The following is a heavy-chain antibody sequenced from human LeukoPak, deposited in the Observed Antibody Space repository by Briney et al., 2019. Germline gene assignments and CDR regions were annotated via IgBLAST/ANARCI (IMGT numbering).Heavy chain of an antibody. J-gene: IGHJ4*02. D-gene: IGHD4-17*01. CDR2: ISSSSSYI. CDR1: GFTFSSYS. CDR3: ARDLASHYGDYDY. Sequence: PGGSLRLSCAASGFTFSSYSMNWVRQAPGKGLEWVSSISSSSSYIYYADSVKGRFTISRDNAKNSLYLQMNSLRAEDTAVYYCARDLASHYGDYDYWGKGTLVTVSS. V-gene: IGHV3-21*01.